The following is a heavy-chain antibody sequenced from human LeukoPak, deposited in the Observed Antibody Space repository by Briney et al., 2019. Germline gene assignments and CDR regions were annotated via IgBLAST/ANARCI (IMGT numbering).Heavy chain of an antibody. V-gene: IGHV3-23*01. D-gene: IGHD3-10*01. Sequence: GGSLRLSCAACGFTFSTYAMSWVRQAPGKGLEWVSGISGSGATTYYADSAKGRFTISRDNSKNTLYVQMNSLRAEDTAVYYCAKSVGIIRRGAIDIWSQGTMVTVSS. CDR2: ISGSGATT. CDR3: AKSVGIIRRGAIDI. CDR1: GFTFSTYA. J-gene: IGHJ3*02.